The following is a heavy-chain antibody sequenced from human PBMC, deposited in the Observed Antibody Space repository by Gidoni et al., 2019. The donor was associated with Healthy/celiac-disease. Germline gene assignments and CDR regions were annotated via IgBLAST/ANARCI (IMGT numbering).Heavy chain of an antibody. CDR1: GFTFSSYG. V-gene: IGHV3-23*01. J-gene: IGHJ4*02. Sequence: EVQLLESGGGLVQSGGYLRLSCAASGFTFSSYGMSWVRQAPGKGLEWVSAVSGGGGSTYYADSVKGRFTISRDNSKITLYLQMNSLRAEDTAVYYCAKDLRRREIDNWGQGTLVTVSS. CDR3: AKDLRRREIDN. CDR2: VSGGGGST.